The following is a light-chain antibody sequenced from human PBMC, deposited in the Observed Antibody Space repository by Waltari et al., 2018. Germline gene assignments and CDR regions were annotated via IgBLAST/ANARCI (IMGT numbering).Light chain of an antibody. CDR1: QSVLYSSNKKNY. J-gene: IGKJ5*01. CDR2: WAS. V-gene: IGKV4-1*01. CDR3: QQYYTTPIT. Sequence: DIVMTQSPDSLAVSLGERATINCKSSQSVLYSSNKKNYLAWYQRKPGQPPNLLIYWASTRESGVPDRCSGSGSGTDFTLTISSLQAEDVAVYYCQQYYTTPITFGQGTRLEIK.